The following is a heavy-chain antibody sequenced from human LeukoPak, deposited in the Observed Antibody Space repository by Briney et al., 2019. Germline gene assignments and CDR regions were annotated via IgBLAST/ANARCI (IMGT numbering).Heavy chain of an antibody. J-gene: IGHJ5*02. CDR3: AREANLGYCSGGSCPNWFDP. D-gene: IGHD2-15*01. Sequence: PGGSLRLSCAASGFTFSDYYMSWTRQAPGKGLEWVSYISSSGSTIYYADSVKGRFTISRDNAKNSLYLQMNSLRAEDTAVYYCAREANLGYCSGGSCPNWFDPWGQGTLVTVSS. V-gene: IGHV3-11*04. CDR2: ISSSGSTI. CDR1: GFTFSDYY.